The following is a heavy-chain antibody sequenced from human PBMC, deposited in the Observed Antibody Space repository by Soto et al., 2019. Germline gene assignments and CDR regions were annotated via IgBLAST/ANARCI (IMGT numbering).Heavy chain of an antibody. V-gene: IGHV4-31*03. CDR1: DGSISSGGYY. CDR2: ISDNGRP. CDR3: ARNDSGSKNFDY. J-gene: IGHJ4*02. Sequence: SETLSLTCSVSDGSISSGGYYWSWIRLHPGKGLEWIGYISDNGRPYYNPSLKSRATISEDRSKNQFSLRLRSVTAADTAVYYCARNDSGSKNFDYWGQGTVVTV. D-gene: IGHD3-10*01.